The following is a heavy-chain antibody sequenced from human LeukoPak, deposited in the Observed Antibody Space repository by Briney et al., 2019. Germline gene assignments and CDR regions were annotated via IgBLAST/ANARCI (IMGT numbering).Heavy chain of an antibody. Sequence: ASVKVSCKASGYTFTGYYMHWVRQAPGQGLEWMGRINPNSGGTNYAQKFQGRVTMTRDPSISTAYMELSRLRSDDTAVYYCAYDLVVVAATPVWGQGTLVTVSS. V-gene: IGHV1-2*06. D-gene: IGHD2-15*01. CDR1: GYTFTGYY. CDR3: AYDLVVVAATPV. J-gene: IGHJ4*02. CDR2: INPNSGGT.